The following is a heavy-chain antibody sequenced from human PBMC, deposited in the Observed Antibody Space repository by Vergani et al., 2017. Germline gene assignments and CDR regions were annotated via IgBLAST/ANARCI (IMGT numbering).Heavy chain of an antibody. D-gene: IGHD3-3*01. CDR3: ARARSPFWSGSLSY. Sequence: DVHLAESGGGFFQPGGSLRLSCSASGFSFNSYWMHWVRQVPGKGLLWVSRIKSDGSITAYADSVKSRFTISRDNAQNTLYLQMNNLRAEDTAVYYCARARSPFWSGSLSYWGQGTLVTVSS. V-gene: IGHV3-74*03. CDR1: GFSFNSYW. CDR2: IKSDGSIT. J-gene: IGHJ4*02.